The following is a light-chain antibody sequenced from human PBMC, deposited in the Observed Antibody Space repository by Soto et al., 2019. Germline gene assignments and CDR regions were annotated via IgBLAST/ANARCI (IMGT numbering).Light chain of an antibody. J-gene: IGLJ2*01. CDR1: SRDVGGYNY. CDR2: DVR. CDR3: SSYTSSSTLVV. V-gene: IGLV2-14*01. Sequence: QSALTQPASVSGSPGQSITISCTGTSRDVGGYNYVSCYQQHPGKTPKLMIYDVRNRPSGVSNRFSGSKSGNTASLTISGLQAEDEADYYCSSYTSSSTLVVFGGGTKLTVL.